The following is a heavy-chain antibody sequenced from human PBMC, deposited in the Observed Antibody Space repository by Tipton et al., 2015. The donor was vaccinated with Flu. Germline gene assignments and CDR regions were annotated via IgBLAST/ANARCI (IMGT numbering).Heavy chain of an antibody. Sequence: TLSLTCPVSGSSISSYYYWGWVRQPPGKGLEWIGEIKHRGSTTYNPALKSRVTISVDTSNNQFSVKLNFVTAADTAVYYCGGQVVYNMDLWGQGTTVTVSS. CDR3: GGQVVYNMDL. D-gene: IGHD1-14*01. CDR1: GSSISSYYY. J-gene: IGHJ6*02. V-gene: IGHV4-38-2*01. CDR2: IKHRGST.